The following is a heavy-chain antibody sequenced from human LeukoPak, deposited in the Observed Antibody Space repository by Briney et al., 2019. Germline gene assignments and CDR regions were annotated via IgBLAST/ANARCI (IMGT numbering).Heavy chain of an antibody. D-gene: IGHD3-16*02. CDR3: AKVEDYVWGSYRDSYYYMDV. CDR1: GFTFSSYA. J-gene: IGHJ6*03. CDR2: ISGSGGST. V-gene: IGHV3-23*01. Sequence: GGSLRLSCAASGFTFSSYAMSWVRQAPGKGLEWVSAISGSGGSTYYADSVKGRFTISRDNSKNTLYLQMNSLRAEDTAVYYCAKVEDYVWGSYRDSYYYMDVWGKGTTVTVSS.